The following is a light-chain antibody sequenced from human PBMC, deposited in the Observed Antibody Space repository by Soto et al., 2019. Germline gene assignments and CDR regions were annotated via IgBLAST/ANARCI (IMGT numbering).Light chain of an antibody. CDR1: SSNIGNNY. J-gene: IGLJ1*01. CDR3: GTWDSSLSAAGV. Sequence: QSVLTQPPSVSAAPGQKVTISCSGSSSNIGNNYVSWYQKLPGTAPKLLIYENNKRPSGIPDRFSGSKSGTSATLGITGLQTGDEADYYCGTWDSSLSAAGVFGTGTKVTVL. CDR2: ENN. V-gene: IGLV1-51*02.